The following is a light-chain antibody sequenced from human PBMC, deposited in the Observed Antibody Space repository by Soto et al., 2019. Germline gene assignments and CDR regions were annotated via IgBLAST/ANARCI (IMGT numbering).Light chain of an antibody. CDR1: QSVTNNY. J-gene: IGKJ1*01. CDR2: GAS. Sequence: EIVLTQSPGTMSLSPGERATLSCRASQSVTNNYLAWFQQKPGQAPRLLMYGASSRATGIPDRFSGSGSGTDFTLTITRLEPEDFAVYYCQQSGSSPPTFGQGTKVDIK. CDR3: QQSGSSPPT. V-gene: IGKV3-20*01.